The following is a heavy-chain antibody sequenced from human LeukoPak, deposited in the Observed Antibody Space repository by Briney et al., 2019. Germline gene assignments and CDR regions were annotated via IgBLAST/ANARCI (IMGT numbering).Heavy chain of an antibody. D-gene: IGHD5-12*01. CDR2: IKQDGSEE. CDR3: ARELSGYSGYGGYFDY. V-gene: IGHV3-7*03. CDR1: GFTFSSYW. Sequence: GGSLRLSCAASGFTFSSYWMSWVRQAPGKGLEWVANIKQDGSEEYYVDSVKGRFTISRDNAKNSLYLQMNSLRAEDTALYYCARELSGYSGYGGYFDYWGQGTLVTVSS. J-gene: IGHJ4*02.